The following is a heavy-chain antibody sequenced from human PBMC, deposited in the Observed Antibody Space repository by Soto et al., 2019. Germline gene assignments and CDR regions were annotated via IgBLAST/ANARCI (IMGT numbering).Heavy chain of an antibody. V-gene: IGHV1-69*01. CDR1: GGTFSSYA. CDR2: IIPIFGTA. CDR3: ARDSPDTAMVNFDY. J-gene: IGHJ4*02. D-gene: IGHD5-18*01. Sequence: QVQLVQSGAEVKKPGSSVKVSCKASGGTFSSYAISWVRQAPGQGLEWMGGIIPIFGTANYAQKFQGRVTITADESTSRADMELSSLRSEDTAVYYCARDSPDTAMVNFDYWGQGTLVTVSS.